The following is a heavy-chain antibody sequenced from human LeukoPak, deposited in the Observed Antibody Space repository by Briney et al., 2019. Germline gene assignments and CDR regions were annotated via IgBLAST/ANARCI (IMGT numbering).Heavy chain of an antibody. CDR1: GFTFSSYS. D-gene: IGHD6-19*01. J-gene: IGHJ4*02. V-gene: IGHV3-21*01. Sequence: GGSLRLSCAASGFTFSSYSMNCVRQAPGKGLEWGSSISSSSSYIYYADSVKGRFTISRDNAKNSLYLKMNSLRAEDTAVYYCARDPVRMAGTHYDYWGQGTLVTVSS. CDR3: ARDPVRMAGTHYDY. CDR2: ISSSSSYI.